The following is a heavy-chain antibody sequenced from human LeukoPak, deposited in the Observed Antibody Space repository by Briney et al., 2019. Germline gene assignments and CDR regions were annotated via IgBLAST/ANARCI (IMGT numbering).Heavy chain of an antibody. CDR1: GGTFSSYA. V-gene: IGHV1-69*13. J-gene: IGHJ4*02. D-gene: IGHD3-16*01. CDR3: ARERASSARYFDY. Sequence: ASVKVSCKASGGTFSSYAISWVRQAPGQGLEWMGGIIPIFGTANYAQKFQGRVTITADESTSTAYMELSRLRSDDTAVYYCARERASSARYFDYWGQGTLVTVSS. CDR2: IIPIFGTA.